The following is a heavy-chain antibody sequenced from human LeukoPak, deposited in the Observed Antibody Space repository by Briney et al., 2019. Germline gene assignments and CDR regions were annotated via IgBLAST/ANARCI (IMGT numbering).Heavy chain of an antibody. CDR2: INSGGDDT. CDR1: GFTFSTYW. D-gene: IGHD6-19*01. J-gene: IGHJ4*02. V-gene: IGHV3-74*01. Sequence: GGSLRLSCAASGFTFSTYWMHWVRQAPGKGLVWVSLINSGGDDTRYADSVKGRFTISRDNAKNTLYLQMNSLRAEDTAVYYCARWIGYSSGHSAVYYFDYWGQGTLVTVSS. CDR3: ARWIGYSSGHSAVYYFDY.